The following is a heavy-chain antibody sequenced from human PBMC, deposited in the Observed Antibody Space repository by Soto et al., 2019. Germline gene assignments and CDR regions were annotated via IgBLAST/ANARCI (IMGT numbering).Heavy chain of an antibody. D-gene: IGHD3-3*01. J-gene: IGHJ6*02. CDR2: ISAYNGNT. V-gene: IGHV1-18*01. CDR3: AGSQSRRDDDFWSGYFSYYYYGMDV. CDR1: GYTFTSYG. Sequence: QVQLVQSGAEVKKPGASVNVSCKASGYTFTSYGISWVRQAPGQGLEWMGWISAYNGNTNYSQKLQGRVTMTTDTSTSTAYMELRSLRSDDTAVYYCAGSQSRRDDDFWSGYFSYYYYGMDVWGQGTTVTVSS.